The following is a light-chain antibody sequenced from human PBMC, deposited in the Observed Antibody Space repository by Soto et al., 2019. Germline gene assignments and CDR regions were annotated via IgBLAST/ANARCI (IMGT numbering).Light chain of an antibody. V-gene: IGKV3-20*01. CDR2: GAS. CDR1: HSVIRNY. Sequence: IVLTQSPGPLSLSQGERATLCXRASHSVIRNYLAWYQQQPGQAPXVXIXGASNRATGIPDRFSGSGSGTDFTLTISRLEPEEGAVYYFQQYGSSGRFGQGTKVDI. CDR3: QQYGSSGR. J-gene: IGKJ1*01.